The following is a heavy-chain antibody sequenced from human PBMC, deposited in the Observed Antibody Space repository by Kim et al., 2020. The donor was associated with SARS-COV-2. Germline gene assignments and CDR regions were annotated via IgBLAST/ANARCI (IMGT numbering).Heavy chain of an antibody. J-gene: IGHJ4*02. D-gene: IGHD1-26*01. V-gene: IGHV3-23*01. CDR2: ISVSGGST. CDR3: AKMRSGTYSTFDS. Sequence: GGSLRLSCPASGFTFSTYAMSWVHQAPGKGLEWVSSISVSGGSTDYADSVKGRFTIPRDESKNTLYLQMNSLRAEDTAVYYCAKMRSGTYSTFDSWGQGTLVTVSS. CDR1: GFTFSTYA.